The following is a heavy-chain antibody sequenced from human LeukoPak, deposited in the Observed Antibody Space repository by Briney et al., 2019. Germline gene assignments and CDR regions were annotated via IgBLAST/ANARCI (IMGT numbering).Heavy chain of an antibody. CDR3: ANFGSGSRTDDY. D-gene: IGHD3-3*01. J-gene: IGHJ4*02. CDR1: GFTFSSYS. Sequence: GGSLRLSCAASGFTFSSYSMNWVRQAPGKGLEWVSSISSSSSYIYYADSVKGRFTISRDNAKNSLYLQMNSLRAEDTAVYYCANFGSGSRTDDYWGQGTLVTVSS. V-gene: IGHV3-21*01. CDR2: ISSSSSYI.